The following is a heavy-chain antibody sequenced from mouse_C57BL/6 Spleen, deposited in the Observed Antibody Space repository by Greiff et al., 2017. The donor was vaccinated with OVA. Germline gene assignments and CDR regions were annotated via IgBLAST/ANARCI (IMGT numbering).Heavy chain of an antibody. CDR1: GYTFTDYE. Sequence: QVQLKESGAELVRPGASVTLSCKASGYTFTDYEMHWVKQTPVHGLEWIGAIDPETGGTAYNQKFKGKAILTADKSSSPAYMELRSLTSEDSAVYYCTREVVAGDYWGQGTTLTVSS. CDR3: TREVVAGDY. J-gene: IGHJ2*01. V-gene: IGHV1-15*01. CDR2: IDPETGGT. D-gene: IGHD1-1*01.